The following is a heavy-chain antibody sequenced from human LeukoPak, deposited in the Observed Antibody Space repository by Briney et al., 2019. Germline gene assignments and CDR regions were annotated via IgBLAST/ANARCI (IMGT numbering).Heavy chain of an antibody. CDR2: ISAYNGNT. CDR1: GYTFTSYG. D-gene: IGHD3-22*01. V-gene: IGHV1-18*01. J-gene: IGHJ3*02. CDR3: ARDRGYYYDSSGYYPDAFDI. Sequence: ASVKVSCKASGYTFTSYGISWVRQAPGQGLEWVGWISAYNGNTNYAQKLQGRVTMTTDTSTSTAYMELRSLRSDDTAVYYCARDRGYYYDSSGYYPDAFDIWGQGTMVTVSS.